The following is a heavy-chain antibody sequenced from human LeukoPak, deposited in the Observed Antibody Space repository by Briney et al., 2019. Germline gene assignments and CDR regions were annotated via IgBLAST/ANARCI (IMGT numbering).Heavy chain of an antibody. CDR2: IYYSGST. Sequence: PSETLSLTCTVSGGSLSSSSYYWGWIRQPPGKGLEWIGSIYYSGSTYYNPSLKSRVTISVDTSKNQFSLKLSSVTAADTAVYYCARRYSSAGYFDYWGQGTLVTVSS. CDR3: ARRYSSAGYFDY. V-gene: IGHV4-39*01. D-gene: IGHD6-19*01. J-gene: IGHJ4*02. CDR1: GGSLSSSSYY.